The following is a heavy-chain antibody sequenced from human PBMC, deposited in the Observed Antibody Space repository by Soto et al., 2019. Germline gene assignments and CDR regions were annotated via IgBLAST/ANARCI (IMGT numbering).Heavy chain of an antibody. CDR2: ISYDRSNK. J-gene: IGHJ4*02. V-gene: IGHV3-30*18. CDR1: GFTFSSYG. D-gene: IGHD6-6*01. CDR3: AKSPRRYSSSPGGYFDY. Sequence: PGGSLRLSCAASGFTFSSYGMHWVRQAPGKGLEWVAVISYDRSNKYYADSVKGQFTISRDNSKNTLYLQMNSLRAEDTAVYYCAKSPRRYSSSPGGYFDYWGQGTLVTVSS.